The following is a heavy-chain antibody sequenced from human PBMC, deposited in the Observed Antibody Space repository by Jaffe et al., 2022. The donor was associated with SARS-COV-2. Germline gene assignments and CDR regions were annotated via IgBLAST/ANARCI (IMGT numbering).Heavy chain of an antibody. J-gene: IGHJ4*02. Sequence: EVQLVESGGGLVQPGRSLRLSCAASGFTFDDYAMHWVRQAPGKGLEWVSGISWNSGSIGYADSVKGRFTISRDNAKNSLYLQMNSLRAEDTALYYCAKAGESGWDFDYWGQGTLVTVSS. CDR3: AKAGESGWDFDY. V-gene: IGHV3-9*01. CDR2: ISWNSGSI. D-gene: IGHD6-19*01. CDR1: GFTFDDYA.